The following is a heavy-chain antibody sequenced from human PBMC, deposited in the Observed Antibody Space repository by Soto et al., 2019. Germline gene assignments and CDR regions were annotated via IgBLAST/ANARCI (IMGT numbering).Heavy chain of an antibody. D-gene: IGHD3-10*01. CDR2: TYLRSKWYN. CDR3: TRGSTYYYGSGSPMDV. J-gene: IGHJ6*02. CDR1: GDSVSSDRAT. Sequence: SHTLSLTCVISGDSVSSDRATWNWIRQCPSRGLEWLGRTYLRSKWYNDYAASLESRITVSPDTSKNQFSLQLASVTPEDTALYYCTRGSTYYYGSGSPMDVWGQGTPVTVSS. V-gene: IGHV6-1*01.